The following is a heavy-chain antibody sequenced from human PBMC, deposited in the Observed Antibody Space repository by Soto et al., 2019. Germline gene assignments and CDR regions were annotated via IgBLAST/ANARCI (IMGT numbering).Heavy chain of an antibody. V-gene: IGHV1-69*01. CDR3: ARNGTLTGYSYGMDV. Sequence: QVQLVQSGAEVKKPGSLVKVSCKASGGTFSSYTINWVRQAPGQGLEWMGGIIPIFDTANYAQKFQGRVTITADEATSTSYMEVSSLRSEDTAVYYCARNGTLTGYSYGMDVWGQGTTVTVSS. J-gene: IGHJ6*02. CDR2: IIPIFDTA. CDR1: GGTFSSYT. D-gene: IGHD1-1*01.